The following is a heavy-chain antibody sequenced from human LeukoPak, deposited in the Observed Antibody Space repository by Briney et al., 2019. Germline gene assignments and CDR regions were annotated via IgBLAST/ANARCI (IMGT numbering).Heavy chain of an antibody. J-gene: IGHJ4*02. Sequence: GASVKVSCKASGYTFTGYYMHWVRQAPGQGLEWMGWINPNSGGTNYAQKFQGRVTMTRDTSISTAYMELSRLRSDDTAVYYCARGYYYGSGSYPPDDYWGQGTLVTVSS. CDR3: ARGYYYGSGSYPPDDY. V-gene: IGHV1-2*02. CDR1: GYTFTGYY. CDR2: INPNSGGT. D-gene: IGHD3-10*01.